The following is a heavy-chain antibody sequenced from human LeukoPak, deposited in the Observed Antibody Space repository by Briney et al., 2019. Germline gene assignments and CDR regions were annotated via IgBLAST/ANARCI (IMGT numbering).Heavy chain of an antibody. CDR3: ARRRAAAGTPTMGLNWFDP. V-gene: IGHV5-51*01. CDR2: IYPGDSDT. J-gene: IGHJ5*02. CDR1: GYSFTSYW. Sequence: GESLKISCKGSGYSFTSYWIGWVRQMPGKGLEWMGIIYPGDSDTRYSPSFQGQVTISADKSISTAYLQWSSLKASDTAMYYCARRRAAAGTPTMGLNWFDPWGQGTLVTVSP. D-gene: IGHD6-13*01.